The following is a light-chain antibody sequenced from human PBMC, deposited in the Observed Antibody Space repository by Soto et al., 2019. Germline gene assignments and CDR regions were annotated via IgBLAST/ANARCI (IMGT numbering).Light chain of an antibody. V-gene: IGLV2-14*03. CDR1: RLDVGGYNY. CDR3: SSYTSSSTLV. Sequence: QSALTQPASVSGSPGQSITISCTGTRLDVGGYNYVSWYQQHPGKAPKLIIYEVTNRPSGVSDRFSGSKSGNTASLTLSGLQAEDEADYYCSSYTSSSTLVFGGGTQLTVL. CDR2: EVT. J-gene: IGLJ2*01.